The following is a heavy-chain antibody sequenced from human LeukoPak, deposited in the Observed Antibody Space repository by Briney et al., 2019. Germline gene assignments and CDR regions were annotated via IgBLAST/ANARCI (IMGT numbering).Heavy chain of an antibody. D-gene: IGHD6-13*01. CDR1: GFTFSTYA. J-gene: IGHJ4*02. CDR2: ISGGGGRT. Sequence: GGSLRLSCTASGFTFSTYAMSWVRQAPGKGLEWVSVISGGGGRTYYADSVKGRFTISRDNSKNTLYLQMNSLKTEDTAVYYCTTDTDDLYSSSWFKTDYWGQGTLVTVSS. V-gene: IGHV3-23*01. CDR3: TTDTDDLYSSSWFKTDY.